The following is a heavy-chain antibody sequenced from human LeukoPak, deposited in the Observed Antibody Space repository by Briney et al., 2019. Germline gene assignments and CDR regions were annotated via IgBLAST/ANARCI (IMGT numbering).Heavy chain of an antibody. CDR1: GGTFSSYA. J-gene: IGHJ6*02. D-gene: IGHD2-15*01. Sequence: VASVKVSCKASGGTFSSYAISWVRQAPGQGLEWMGGIIPIFGTANYAQKFQGRVTITADESTSTAYMELSSLRSEDTAVYYCARPHSFYYYYYGMDVWGQGTTVTVSS. CDR3: ARPHSFYYYYYGMDV. CDR2: IIPIFGTA. V-gene: IGHV1-69*13.